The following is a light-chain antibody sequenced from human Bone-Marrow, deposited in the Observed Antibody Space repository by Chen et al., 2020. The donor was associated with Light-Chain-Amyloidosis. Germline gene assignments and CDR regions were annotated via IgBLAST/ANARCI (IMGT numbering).Light chain of an antibody. J-gene: IGKJ2*01. CDR2: AAA. CDR3: QQYGSSGYT. Sequence: EIVFTQSPATRSLSPGERATLSCRASQSVSISYLARYQQKPGQAPRLLIYAAASRATGIPDRFSGSGSGTEFTLTISRLEPEDFAVYYCQQYGSSGYTFGQGTRLEIK. V-gene: IGKV3-20*01. CDR1: QSVSISY.